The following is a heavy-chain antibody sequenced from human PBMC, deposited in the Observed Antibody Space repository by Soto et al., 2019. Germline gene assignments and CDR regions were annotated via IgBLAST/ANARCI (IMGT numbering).Heavy chain of an antibody. V-gene: IGHV1-69*13. CDR3: ARPKYYYDSSGYLGAHGMDV. CDR1: GGTFSSYA. J-gene: IGHJ6*02. Sequence: SVKVSFKASGGTFSSYAISWLRQAPGQGLEWMGGIIPTFGTANYAQRFQGRVTITADESTSTAYMELSSLRSEDTAVYYCARPKYYYDSSGYLGAHGMDVWGQGTTVTVSS. D-gene: IGHD3-22*01. CDR2: IIPTFGTA.